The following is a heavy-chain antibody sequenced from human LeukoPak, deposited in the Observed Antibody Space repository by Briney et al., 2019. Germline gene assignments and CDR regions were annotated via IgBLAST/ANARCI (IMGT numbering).Heavy chain of an antibody. CDR1: GFTFSSYS. J-gene: IGHJ4*02. Sequence: GGSLRLSCAASGFTFSSYSMNWVRQATGKGLEWVSSISSSSSYIYYADSVKGRFTISRDNAKNSLYLQMNSLRAEDTAVYYCARTGWPYYYDSSGYRYFDYWGQGTLVTVSS. V-gene: IGHV3-21*01. D-gene: IGHD3-22*01. CDR3: ARTGWPYYYDSSGYRYFDY. CDR2: ISSSSSYI.